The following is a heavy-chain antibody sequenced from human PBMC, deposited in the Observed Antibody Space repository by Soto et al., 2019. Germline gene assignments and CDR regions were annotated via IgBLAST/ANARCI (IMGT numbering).Heavy chain of an antibody. CDR3: ASGALTWAYDFWSGPDDI. CDR2: INPNSGGT. V-gene: IGHV1-2*02. CDR1: GYTFTGYY. Sequence: ASVKVSCKASGYTFTGYYMHWVRQAPGQGLEWMGWINPNSGGTNYAQKFQGRVTMTRDTSISTAYMELSRLRSDDTAVYYCASGALTWAYDFWSGPDDIWGQGTMVTV. J-gene: IGHJ3*02. D-gene: IGHD3-3*01.